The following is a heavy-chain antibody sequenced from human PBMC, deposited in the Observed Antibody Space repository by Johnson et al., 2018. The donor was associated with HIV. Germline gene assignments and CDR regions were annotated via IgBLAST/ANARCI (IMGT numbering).Heavy chain of an antibody. D-gene: IGHD5-18*01. Sequence: DVQVVESGGGLVQPGGSLRLSCAASGFTFSSYAMSWVRQAPGKGLEWVSAIRGSGGSTYYADSVQGRFTISRDNSKNTLNVQMNSLRAEDTAIYYCARDGGYTFFAFDTWGRGTLVTVSS. CDR1: GFTFSSYA. J-gene: IGHJ3*02. CDR3: ARDGGYTFFAFDT. CDR2: IRGSGGST. V-gene: IGHV3-23*04.